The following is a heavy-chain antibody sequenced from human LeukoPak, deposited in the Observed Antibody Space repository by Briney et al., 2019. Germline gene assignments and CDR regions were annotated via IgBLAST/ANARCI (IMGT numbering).Heavy chain of an antibody. CDR2: ISSSSSTI. D-gene: IGHD6-13*01. CDR1: GFTFSSYS. J-gene: IGHJ4*02. CDR3: AKGSPAAAGIVDY. Sequence: GGSLRLSCAVSGFTFSSYSMNWGRQTPGRGLGWVSYISSSSSTIYYADSVKGRFTISRDNAKNSLYLQMNSLRAEDTAVYYCAKGSPAAAGIVDYWGQGTLVTVSS. V-gene: IGHV3-48*01.